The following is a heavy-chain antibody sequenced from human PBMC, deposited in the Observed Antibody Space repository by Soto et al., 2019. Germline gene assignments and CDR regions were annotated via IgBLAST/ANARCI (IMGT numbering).Heavy chain of an antibody. J-gene: IGHJ4*02. CDR2: INASGGST. CDR3: ARDPLGITFGGVTDY. V-gene: IGHV1-46*01. D-gene: IGHD3-16*01. Sequence: GASVKVSCKASGYTFTSYYMHWVRQAPGQGLEWMGIINASGGSTSYAQKFQGRVTMTTDTSTSTAYMELRSLRSDDTAVYYCARDPLGITFGGVTDYWGQGTLVTVSS. CDR1: GYTFTSYY.